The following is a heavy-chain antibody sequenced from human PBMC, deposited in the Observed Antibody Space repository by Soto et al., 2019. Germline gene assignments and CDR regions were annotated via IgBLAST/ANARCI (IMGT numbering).Heavy chain of an antibody. Sequence: AETLSLTCAVSGASVSSGDWWTWVRQSPGKGPECIGEIFHSGATNYNPSLKSRVDISMDKSKNQFSLRLTSVTAADTAVYYCARGYGTARRWFDFWGQGTLVTVSS. V-gene: IGHV4-4*02. D-gene: IGHD5-18*01. CDR1: GASVSSGDW. CDR3: ARGYGTARRWFDF. J-gene: IGHJ5*01. CDR2: IFHSGAT.